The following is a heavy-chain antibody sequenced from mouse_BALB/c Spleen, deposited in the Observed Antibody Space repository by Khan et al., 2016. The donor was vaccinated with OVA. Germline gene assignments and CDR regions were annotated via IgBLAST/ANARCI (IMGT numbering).Heavy chain of an antibody. CDR3: ARSGGNFHWYFDV. V-gene: IGHV5-17*02. CDR2: MSSGSSTN. Sequence: EVELVESGGGLVQPGGSRKLSCAASGFTFSSFGMHWVRQAPKKGLEWVAYMSSGSSTNYYVDTVKGRFTISRDNPKNTLFLQMTSLRSEDTAMYYCARSGGNFHWYFDVWGAGTSVTVSS. D-gene: IGHD2-1*01. CDR1: GFTFSSFG. J-gene: IGHJ1*01.